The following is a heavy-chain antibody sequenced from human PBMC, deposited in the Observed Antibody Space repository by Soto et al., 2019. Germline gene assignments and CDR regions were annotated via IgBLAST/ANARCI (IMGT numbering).Heavy chain of an antibody. CDR1: GGSFSGYY. V-gene: IGHV4-34*01. J-gene: IGHJ6*02. D-gene: IGHD3-9*01. CDR3: ARGLTRNPYYYYGMDV. Sequence: SETLSLTCAVYGGSFSGYYWSWIRQPPGKGLEWIGEINHSGSTNYNPSLKSRVTISVDTSKNQFSLKLSSVTAADTAVYYCARGLTRNPYYYYGMDVWGQGTTVTVSS. CDR2: INHSGST.